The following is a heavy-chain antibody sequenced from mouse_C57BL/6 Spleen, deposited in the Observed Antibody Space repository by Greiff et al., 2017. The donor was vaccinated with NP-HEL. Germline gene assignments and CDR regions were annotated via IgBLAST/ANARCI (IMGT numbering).Heavy chain of an antibody. CDR1: GYAFSSSW. Sequence: QVQLQQSGPELVKPGASVKISCKASGYAFSSSWMNWVKQRPGKGLEWIGRIYPGDGDTNYIGKFKGKATLTADNSSSTAYMQLSSLTSEDSAVYVCARDYYGSSVRDYAMDYWGQGTSVTVSS. D-gene: IGHD1-1*01. J-gene: IGHJ4*01. V-gene: IGHV1-82*01. CDR2: IYPGDGDT. CDR3: ARDYYGSSVRDYAMDY.